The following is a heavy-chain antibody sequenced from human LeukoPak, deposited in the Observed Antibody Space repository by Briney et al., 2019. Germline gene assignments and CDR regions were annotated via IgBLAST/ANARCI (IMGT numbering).Heavy chain of an antibody. CDR2: IIPISGTA. V-gene: IGHV1-69*05. J-gene: IGHJ5*02. CDR3: AGREDYGRFDP. CDR1: GGTFSSYA. D-gene: IGHD4-17*01. Sequence: ASVKVSCKASGGTFSSYAISWVRQAPGQGLEWMGGIIPISGTANYAQKFQGRVTITTDESTSTAYMELSSLRSEDTAVYYCAGREDYGRFDPWGQGTLVTVSS.